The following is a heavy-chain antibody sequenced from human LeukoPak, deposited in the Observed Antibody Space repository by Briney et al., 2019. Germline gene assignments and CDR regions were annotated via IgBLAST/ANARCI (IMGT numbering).Heavy chain of an antibody. J-gene: IGHJ4*02. CDR1: GFTLSNAW. D-gene: IGHD1-26*01. Sequence: GGSLRLSCVASGFTLSNAWMSWVRQAPGKGLEWVANIKQDGSEEYYVDSVKGRFTIYRDNAKKSLYLQMTSLRAEDTAVYYCARGESWAFDYWGQGTLVTVSS. CDR2: IKQDGSEE. CDR3: ARGESWAFDY. V-gene: IGHV3-7*05.